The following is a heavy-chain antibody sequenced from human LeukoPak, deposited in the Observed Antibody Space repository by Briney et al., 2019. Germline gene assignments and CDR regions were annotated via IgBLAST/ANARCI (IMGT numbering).Heavy chain of an antibody. CDR1: GFTVSSNY. Sequence: GGSLRLSCVVSGFTVSSNYMSWVRQAPGKGLEWVSVFYSGGETYYADSVKGRFTVSRDTSKNTLFLQMDSLRAEDTAVYYCARGGGAYCGDDCRRTIDHWGQGTLVTVSS. V-gene: IGHV3-53*01. D-gene: IGHD2-21*02. CDR3: ARGGGAYCGDDCRRTIDH. CDR2: FYSGGET. J-gene: IGHJ4*02.